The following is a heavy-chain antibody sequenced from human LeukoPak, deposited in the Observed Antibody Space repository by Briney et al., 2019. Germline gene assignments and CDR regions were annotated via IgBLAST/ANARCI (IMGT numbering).Heavy chain of an antibody. CDR3: ARSVVALVPHIDY. V-gene: IGHV1-2*02. CDR1: GYTFTGYY. J-gene: IGHJ4*02. D-gene: IGHD2-15*01. Sequence: ASVKVSCKASGYTFTGYYMHWVRQAPGQGLEWMGWINPNSGGTNYAQKFQGRATMTRDTSISTAYMELSRLRSDDTAVYYCARSVVALVPHIDYWGQGTLVTVSS. CDR2: INPNSGGT.